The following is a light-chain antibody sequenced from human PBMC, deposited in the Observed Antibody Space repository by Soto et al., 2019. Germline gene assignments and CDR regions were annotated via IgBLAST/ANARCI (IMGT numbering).Light chain of an antibody. V-gene: IGKV3-15*01. Sequence: EIVMTQSPATLSVSPGERATLSCRASQSVSSNLAWYQQKPGQAPRLLIYDASTRATGIPARLSGSGSGTEYPLTISSLQSEDSAVYYCQQCSWHPFTVTFGGGTKVEIK. CDR3: QQCSWHPFTVT. J-gene: IGKJ4*01. CDR1: QSVSSN. CDR2: DAS.